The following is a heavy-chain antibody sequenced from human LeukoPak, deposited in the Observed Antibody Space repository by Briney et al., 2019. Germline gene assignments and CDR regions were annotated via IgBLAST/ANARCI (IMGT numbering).Heavy chain of an antibody. CDR2: IDSSSSTI. V-gene: IGHV3-48*01. CDR3: ARGGARSSSYYYYGMDV. D-gene: IGHD6-13*01. J-gene: IGHJ6*02. CDR1: GFDFSTYS. Sequence: QAGGSRRLSCAASGFDFSTYSMHWVRRAPGRGLEWLSYIDSSSSTIYYADSVKGRFTISRDNAKNSLYLQMNSLRAEDTAVFYCARGGARSSSYYYYGMDVWGLGTTVTVSS.